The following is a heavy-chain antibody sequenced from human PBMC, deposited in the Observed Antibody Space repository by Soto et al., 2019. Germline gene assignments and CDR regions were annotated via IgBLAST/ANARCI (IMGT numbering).Heavy chain of an antibody. CDR1: GFTFSSYW. CDR2: IKQDGSEK. J-gene: IGHJ3*02. Sequence: GGSLRLSCAASGFTFSSYWMSWVRQAPGKGLEWVANIKQDGSEKYYVDSVKGRFTISRDNAKNSLYLQMNSLRAEDTAVYYCARPPYGSGSYYAFDIWGQGTMVTVSS. CDR3: ARPPYGSGSYYAFDI. D-gene: IGHD3-10*01. V-gene: IGHV3-7*01.